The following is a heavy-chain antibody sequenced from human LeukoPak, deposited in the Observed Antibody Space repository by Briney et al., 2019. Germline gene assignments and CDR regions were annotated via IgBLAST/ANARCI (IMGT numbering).Heavy chain of an antibody. Sequence: SVKVSCKASGGTFSSYAISWVRQAPGQGLEWMGGIIPIFGTANHAQKFQGRVTITTDESTSTAYMELSSLRSEDTAVYYCARMYYYGSGSYSNSAHFDYWGQGTLVTVSS. D-gene: IGHD3-10*01. CDR2: IIPIFGTA. CDR1: GGTFSSYA. J-gene: IGHJ4*02. CDR3: ARMYYYGSGSYSNSAHFDY. V-gene: IGHV1-69*05.